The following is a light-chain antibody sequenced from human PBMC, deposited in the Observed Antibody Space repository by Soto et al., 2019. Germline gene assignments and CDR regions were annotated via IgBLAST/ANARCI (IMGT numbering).Light chain of an antibody. CDR3: QQYNNYWT. J-gene: IGKJ1*01. CDR1: QSISSW. V-gene: IGKV1-5*01. CDR2: DAS. Sequence: DIQMTQSPSTLPASAGDRVTITCRASQSISSWLAWYQQKPGKAPKXLIYDASSLESGVPSRFSGSGSATEFTITISSLQPDDSASYYCQQYNNYWTFGQGTKVDIK.